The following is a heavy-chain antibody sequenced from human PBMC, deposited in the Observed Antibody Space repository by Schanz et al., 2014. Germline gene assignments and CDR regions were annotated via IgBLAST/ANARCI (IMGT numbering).Heavy chain of an antibody. D-gene: IGHD3-3*01. CDR1: GDTLSSYG. CDR3: ARGNTIFGVVILGWLDP. Sequence: QVQLVQSGAEVTKPGSSVTVSCKASGDTLSSYGISWVRQAPGQGLEWMGRIIPNLGSANYAQKFQGRVTSTADKSTSTVDMELSSLRSEDTAIYYCARGNTIFGVVILGWLDPWGQGTLVTVSS. CDR2: IIPNLGSA. J-gene: IGHJ5*02. V-gene: IGHV1-69*04.